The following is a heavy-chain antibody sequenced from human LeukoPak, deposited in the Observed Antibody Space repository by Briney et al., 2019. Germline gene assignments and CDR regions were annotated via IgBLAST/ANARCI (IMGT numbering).Heavy chain of an antibody. D-gene: IGHD3-22*01. Sequence: PGGSLRLSCAASGFTVTSNYMSWVRQAPGKGLEWVSVIYSGGSTDYADSVKGRFTISRDTSKNTLYLQMNSLSAEDTAAYYCARDSTGYYYFDYWGQGSPVTVSS. CDR3: ARDSTGYYYFDY. CDR2: IYSGGST. V-gene: IGHV3-66*01. CDR1: GFTVTSNY. J-gene: IGHJ4*02.